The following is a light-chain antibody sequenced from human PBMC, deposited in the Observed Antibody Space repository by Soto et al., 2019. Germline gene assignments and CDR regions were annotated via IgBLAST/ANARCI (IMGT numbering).Light chain of an antibody. CDR1: QSIRSW. J-gene: IGKJ1*01. Sequence: DFQMTQSPSTLTAAVGDRVTITCRASQSIRSWLAWYQQKPGKAPKLLIYDASSLESGVPSRFSGSGSGTEFSLPISSLQPDDFATYYCQQYNSYPWTFGQGTKVEIK. V-gene: IGKV1-5*01. CDR2: DAS. CDR3: QQYNSYPWT.